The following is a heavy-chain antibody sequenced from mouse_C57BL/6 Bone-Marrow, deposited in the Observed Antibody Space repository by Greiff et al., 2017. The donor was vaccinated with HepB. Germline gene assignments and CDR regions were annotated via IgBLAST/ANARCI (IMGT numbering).Heavy chain of an antibody. CDR2: IYPGSGNT. CDR1: GYTFTDYY. Sequence: QVQLQQSGAELVRPGASVKLSCKASGYTFTDYYINWVKQRPGQGLEWIARIYPGSGNTYYNEKFKGKATLTAEKSSSTAYMQLSSLTSEDSAVYFWARSGTTVVFDYWGQGTTLTVSS. D-gene: IGHD1-1*01. J-gene: IGHJ2*01. V-gene: IGHV1-76*01. CDR3: ARSGTTVVFDY.